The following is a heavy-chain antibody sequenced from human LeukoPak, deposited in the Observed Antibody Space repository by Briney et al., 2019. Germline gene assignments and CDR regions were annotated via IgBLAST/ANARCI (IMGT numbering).Heavy chain of an antibody. D-gene: IGHD2-15*01. CDR3: ASEVHRYCSGGSCYFND. CDR2: VIPIFGAA. CDR1: GGTFTSYA. J-gene: IGHJ4*02. Sequence: SVKVSCKASGGTFTSYAISWVRHAPGQGLEWMGRVIPIFGAANYAQKFQGRVTSTTDESTSTAYMELSSLRSEDTAVYYCASEVHRYCSGGSCYFNDWGQGTLVTVSS. V-gene: IGHV1-69*05.